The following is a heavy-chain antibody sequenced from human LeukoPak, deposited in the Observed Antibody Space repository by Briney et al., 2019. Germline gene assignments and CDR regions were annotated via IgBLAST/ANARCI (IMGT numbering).Heavy chain of an antibody. D-gene: IGHD4-17*01. CDR1: GFTFSNDW. V-gene: IGHV3-15*01. CDR2: IKTKTDGGTT. J-gene: IGHJ2*01. Sequence: PGGSLRLSCAASGFTFSNDWMSWVGQAPGKGVEWVGRIKTKTDGGTTDYAAPVKGRFTISRDDSKNTLYLQMNSLKTEDTAVYYCTTGPYYGDLFDLWGRGTLVTVSS. CDR3: TTGPYYGDLFDL.